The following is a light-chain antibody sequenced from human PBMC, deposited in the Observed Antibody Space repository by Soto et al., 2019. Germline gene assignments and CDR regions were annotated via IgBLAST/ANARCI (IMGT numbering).Light chain of an antibody. V-gene: IGKV3-11*01. Sequence: EIVLTQSPATLSLSPGERATLSCTTSQSINNFLAWYQEKPGQAPRLLIYDVSVSAAGIPARFSGSGSETDFTLTISSLEPEDSAIYYCQQRANWPRGTFGQGTKVEIK. CDR1: QSINNF. J-gene: IGKJ2*02. CDR3: QQRANWPRGT. CDR2: DVS.